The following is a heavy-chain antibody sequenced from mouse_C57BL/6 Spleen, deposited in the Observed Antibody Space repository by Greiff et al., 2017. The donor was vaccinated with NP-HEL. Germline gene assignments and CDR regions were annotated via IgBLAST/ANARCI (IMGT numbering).Heavy chain of an antibody. CDR3: ARGGRDSSGYYAMDY. CDR2: IDPSDSDT. CDR1: GYTFTSYW. Sequence: VQLQQPGAELVMPGASVKLSCKASGYTFTSYWMHWVKQRPGQGLEWIGEIDPSDSDTNYNQKFKGKSTLTVDKSSSTAYMQLSSLTSEDSAVYYCARGGRDSSGYYAMDYWGQGTSVTVSS. D-gene: IGHD3-2*02. J-gene: IGHJ4*01. V-gene: IGHV1-69*01.